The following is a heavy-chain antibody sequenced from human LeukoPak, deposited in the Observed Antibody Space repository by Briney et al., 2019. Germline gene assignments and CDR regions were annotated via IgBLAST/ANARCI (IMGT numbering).Heavy chain of an antibody. V-gene: IGHV4-39*01. J-gene: IGHJ4*02. CDR2: IYYSGTT. D-gene: IGHD3-3*01. CDR1: GGSVSSGSYY. Sequence: SETLSLTCTVSGGSVSSGSYYWGWIRQPPGKGLEWIGTIYYSGTTYYNSSLKSRVTISADTSKKHFSLRLSSVTAADTAVYYCAGLWSGDYYFAYWGQGTLVTVSS. CDR3: AGLWSGDYYFAY.